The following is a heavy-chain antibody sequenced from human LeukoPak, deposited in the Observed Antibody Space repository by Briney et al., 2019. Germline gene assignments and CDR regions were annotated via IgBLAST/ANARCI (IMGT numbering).Heavy chain of an antibody. CDR2: MNPSSGNT. J-gene: IGHJ5*02. D-gene: IGHD6-6*01. CDR1: GYTFTSYD. Sequence: GASVKVSCKASGYTFTSYDINWVRQATGQGLEWMGWMNPSSGNTGYAQKFQGRVTMTRNTSISTAYMELSSLRSEDTAVYYCARVDRGIAALSPNWFDPWGQGTLVTVSS. CDR3: ARVDRGIAALSPNWFDP. V-gene: IGHV1-8*01.